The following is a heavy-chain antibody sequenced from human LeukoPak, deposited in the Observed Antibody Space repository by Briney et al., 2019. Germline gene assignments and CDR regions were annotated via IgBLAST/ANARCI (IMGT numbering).Heavy chain of an antibody. CDR1: GFTFSSYA. J-gene: IGHJ4*02. V-gene: IGHV3-23*01. D-gene: IGHD2-15*01. CDR2: ISGSGGST. CDR3: AKLPPKLFLGGPYDCSGGSCYHPEPPKSYYLDY. Sequence: GGSLRLSCAASGFTFSSYAMSWVRQAPGKGLEWVSAISGSGGSTYYADSVKGRFTISRDNSKNTLYLQMNSLRAEDTAVYYCAKLPPKLFLGGPYDCSGGSCYHPEPPKSYYLDYWGQGTLVTVSS.